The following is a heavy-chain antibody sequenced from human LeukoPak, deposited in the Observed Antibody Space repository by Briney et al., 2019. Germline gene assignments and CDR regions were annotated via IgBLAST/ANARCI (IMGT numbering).Heavy chain of an antibody. CDR3: ARAQGSYYHYYMDV. CDR2: ITSSSSYI. J-gene: IGHJ6*03. V-gene: IGHV3-21*04. D-gene: IGHD1-26*01. CDR1: GFTFSSYN. Sequence: PGRSLRLSCAASGFTFSSYNMNWVRQAPGKGPEWVSSITSSSSYIYYADSVKGRFTISRDNAKNSLYLQMDSLRVEDTAVYYCARAQGSYYHYYMDVWGKGTTVTVSS.